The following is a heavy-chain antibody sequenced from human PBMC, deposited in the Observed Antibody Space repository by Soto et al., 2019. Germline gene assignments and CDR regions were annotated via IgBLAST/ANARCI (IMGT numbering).Heavy chain of an antibody. CDR1: GYTFTSYG. J-gene: IGHJ4*02. CDR3: ASHVDYYDSSGYYLDY. D-gene: IGHD3-22*01. Sequence: SVKFSCKASGYTFTSYGISWVRQAPGQGLEWMGGIIPIFGTANYAQKFQGRVTITADESTSTAYMELSSLRSEDTAVYYCASHVDYYDSSGYYLDYWGQGTLVTVSS. CDR2: IIPIFGTA. V-gene: IGHV1-69*13.